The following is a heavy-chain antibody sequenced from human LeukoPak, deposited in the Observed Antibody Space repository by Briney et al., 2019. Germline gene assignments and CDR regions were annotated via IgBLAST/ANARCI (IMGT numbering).Heavy chain of an antibody. CDR1: GVTFRSFA. CDR2: ISYDGSTK. D-gene: IGHD1-26*01. CDR3: ARDSYSGSYFDY. Sequence: GSLRFSCAASGVTFRSFAVHWVRQAPGKGLEWVAIISYDGSTKWYADSVKGRFTISRDNSKNTLYLQMNSLRAEDTAVYYCARDSYSGSYFDYWGQGTLVTVSS. V-gene: IGHV3-30*04. J-gene: IGHJ4*02.